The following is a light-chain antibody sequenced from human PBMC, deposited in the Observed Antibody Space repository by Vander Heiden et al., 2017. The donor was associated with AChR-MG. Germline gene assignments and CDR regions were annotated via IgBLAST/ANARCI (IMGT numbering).Light chain of an antibody. J-gene: IGKJ1*01. CDR2: EAS. Sequence: VSTQPPAILSSSPGEAAPPCSGTSQSVLTFLAWYQHKPGQPPRLLISEASNRATGIPARCRGSGSGTDFILTISTLEPEDFAFYYCQQRYNCPWTFGQGTKVEI. V-gene: IGKV3-11*01. CDR3: QQRYNCPWT. CDR1: QSVLTF.